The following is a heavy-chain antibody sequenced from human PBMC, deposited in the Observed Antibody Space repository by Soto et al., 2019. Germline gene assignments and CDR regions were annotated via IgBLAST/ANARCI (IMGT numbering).Heavy chain of an antibody. Sequence: QVQLVQSGVEVKKPGASGKVSCKAPVSTFTTYGTTWVRQAPEQGLEWMGWISAYNGNTNYAQKLQGRVTMTTDTSTSTAYMELRSLRSDDTAVYYCARDGGWQPDYWGQGTLVTVSS. CDR1: VSTFTTYG. D-gene: IGHD6-19*01. CDR2: ISAYNGNT. CDR3: ARDGGWQPDY. V-gene: IGHV1-18*01. J-gene: IGHJ4*02.